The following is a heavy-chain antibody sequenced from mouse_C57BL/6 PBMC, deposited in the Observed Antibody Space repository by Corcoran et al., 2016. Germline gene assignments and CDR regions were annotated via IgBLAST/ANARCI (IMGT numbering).Heavy chain of an antibody. CDR2: INTYSGVP. CDR1: GYTFTTYG. Sequence: QIQLVQSGPELKKPGETVKISCKASGYTFTTYGMSWVKQAPGKGLKWMGWINTYSGVPTYADDFKGRFAFSLETSASTAYLQINNLKNEDTATYFCARWLYSNNYAMDYWGQGTSVTVSS. V-gene: IGHV9-3*01. D-gene: IGHD2-5*01. J-gene: IGHJ4*01. CDR3: ARWLYSNNYAMDY.